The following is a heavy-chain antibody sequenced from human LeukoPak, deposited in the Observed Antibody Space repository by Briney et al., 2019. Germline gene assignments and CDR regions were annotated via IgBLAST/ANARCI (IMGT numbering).Heavy chain of an antibody. V-gene: IGHV3-30*01. Sequence: PGGSLRLSCAASGFTFSRNVMHWVRQAPGKGLEWVALISYDGNNKFYAASVKGRFTISRDNSRNTLYLQMNSLSGEDAAVYSCARGGIPTGPYYYFYYIDLWGKGTAVTVSS. CDR1: GFTFSRNV. CDR2: ISYDGNNK. CDR3: ARGGIPTGPYYYFYYIDL. D-gene: IGHD3-10*01. J-gene: IGHJ6*03.